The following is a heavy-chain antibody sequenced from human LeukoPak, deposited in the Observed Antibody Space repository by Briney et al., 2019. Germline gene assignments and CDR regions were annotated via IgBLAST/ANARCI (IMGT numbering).Heavy chain of an antibody. CDR1: GYGFTSYW. CDR3: ARSSYYYGSGSYPPVNYYGMDV. Sequence: GESLKISCKGSGYGFTSYWIGWVRQMPGKGLEWMGIIYPGDSDTRYSPSFQGQVTISADKSISTAYLQWSSLKASDTAMYYCARSSYYYGSGSYPPVNYYGMDVWGQGTTVTVSS. CDR2: IYPGDSDT. V-gene: IGHV5-51*01. J-gene: IGHJ6*02. D-gene: IGHD3-10*01.